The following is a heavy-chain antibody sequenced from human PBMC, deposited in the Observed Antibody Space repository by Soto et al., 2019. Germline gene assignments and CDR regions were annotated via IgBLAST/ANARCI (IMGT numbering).Heavy chain of an antibody. V-gene: IGHV3-23*01. J-gene: IGHJ5*02. Sequence: EVQLLESGGGLVQPGGSLRLSCAASGFTFSSYAMSWVRQAPGKRLEWVSAISGSGGSTYYADSVKGRFTISRDNSKNTLYLQMNSLRAEDTAVYYCAKSPIVATIENNWFGPWGQGTLVTVSS. CDR3: AKSPIVATIENNWFGP. CDR2: ISGSGGST. CDR1: GFTFSSYA. D-gene: IGHD5-12*01.